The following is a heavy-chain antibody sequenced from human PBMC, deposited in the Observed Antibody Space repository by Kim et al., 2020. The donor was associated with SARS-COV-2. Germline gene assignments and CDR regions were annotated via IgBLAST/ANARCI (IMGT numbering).Heavy chain of an antibody. CDR3: VKDFTGTYSFEF. J-gene: IGHJ4*02. Sequence: GGSLRLSCSASGFTFSSCHMHWVRQAPGKRLEHVSIIGPNGGSAYYADSVKGRFTISRDNSKNTLYLQMTSLRGDDTAVYYCVKDFTGTYSFEFWGQGALVIVSS. CDR2: IGPNGGSA. CDR1: GFTFSSCH. D-gene: IGHD1-26*01. V-gene: IGHV3-64D*06.